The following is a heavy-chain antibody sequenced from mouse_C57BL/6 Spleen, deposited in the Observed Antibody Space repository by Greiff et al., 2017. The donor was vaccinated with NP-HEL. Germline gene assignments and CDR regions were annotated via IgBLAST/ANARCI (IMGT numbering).Heavy chain of an antibody. CDR3: ARHHYGSSHWYFDV. CDR1: GFTFSDYY. J-gene: IGHJ1*03. CDR2: ISNGGGST. Sequence: EVKLVESGGGLVQPGGSLKLSCAASGFTFSDYYMYWVRQTPEKRLEWVAYISNGGGSTYYPDTVKGRFTISRDNAKNTLYLQMSRLKSEDTAMYYCARHHYGSSHWYFDVWGTGTTVTVSS. D-gene: IGHD1-1*01. V-gene: IGHV5-12*01.